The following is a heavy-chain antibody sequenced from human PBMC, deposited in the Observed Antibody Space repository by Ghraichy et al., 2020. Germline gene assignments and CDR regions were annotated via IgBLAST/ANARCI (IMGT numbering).Heavy chain of an antibody. V-gene: IGHV3-66*01. CDR1: GFTVHSKY. CDR2: SRSSGTT. J-gene: IGHJ3*02. D-gene: IGHD1-26*01. Sequence: GGSLRLSCAASGFTVHSKYMSWVRQAPGKGLEWVSVSRSSGTTSHADSVKGRFTISRDDSQNTVYLQMNSLRAEDTATYYCAREGHYSGTYNDAFDIWGQGIMVTVSS. CDR3: AREGHYSGTYNDAFDI.